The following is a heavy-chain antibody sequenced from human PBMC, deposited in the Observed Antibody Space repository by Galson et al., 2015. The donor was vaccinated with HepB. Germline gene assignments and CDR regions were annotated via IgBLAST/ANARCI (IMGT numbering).Heavy chain of an antibody. J-gene: IGHJ5*02. CDR2: IDPSDSYT. CDR3: ARGLVGSGYYNWFDP. D-gene: IGHD3-22*01. CDR1: GYTFTSYW. Sequence: QSGAEVKKPGESLRISCKGSGYTFTSYWISWVRQMPGKGLEWMGRIDPSDSYTNYSPSFQGHVTISADKSISTAYLQWSSLKASDTAMYYCARGLVGSGYYNWFDPWGQGTLVTVSS. V-gene: IGHV5-10-1*01.